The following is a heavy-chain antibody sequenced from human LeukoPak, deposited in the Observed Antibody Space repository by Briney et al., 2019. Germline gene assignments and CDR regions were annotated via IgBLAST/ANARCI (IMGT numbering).Heavy chain of an antibody. V-gene: IGHV3-48*04. CDR2: ISSTSTVI. D-gene: IGHD5-24*01. CDR1: GXTVSSKS. J-gene: IGHJ4*02. Sequence: GGSLRLSCAASGXTVSSKSMSWVRQAPGKGLEWVSYISSTSTVIYYGDSVKGRFTISRDNAKNSLYLQMSSLRAEDTAVYYCALGGYKFDYWGQGTLVTVSS. CDR3: ALGGYKFDY.